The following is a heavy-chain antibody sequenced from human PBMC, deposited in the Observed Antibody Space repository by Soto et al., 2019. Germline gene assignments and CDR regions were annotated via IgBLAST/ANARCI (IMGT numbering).Heavy chain of an antibody. V-gene: IGHV4-31*03. D-gene: IGHD3-10*01. CDR3: ARAGGYYPMDL. Sequence: SETLSLTCTVSGGSISSGSFYWTWIRQHPGKGLEWIGYIYDTGSAYYNPSLKSRVTLSIDRSQNQFSLKLSSVTDADTAVYYCARAGGYYPMDLWGQGTLVTVSS. CDR1: GGSISSGSFY. J-gene: IGHJ5*02. CDR2: IYDTGSA.